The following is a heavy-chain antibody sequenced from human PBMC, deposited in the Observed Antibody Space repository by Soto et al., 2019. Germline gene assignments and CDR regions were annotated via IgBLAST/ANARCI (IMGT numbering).Heavy chain of an antibody. J-gene: IGHJ4*02. Sequence: QVQLQESGPGLVKPSQTLSLTCTVSGGSISSGDYYWSWIRQPPGKGLEWIGYIYYSGSTYYNPSLKSRITISVDTSKNQFPLKLSYVTAADTAVYYCARSATYYYDSSGPSYFDYWGQGTLVTVSS. D-gene: IGHD3-22*01. CDR3: ARSATYYYDSSGPSYFDY. CDR1: GGSISSGDYY. CDR2: IYYSGST. V-gene: IGHV4-30-4*01.